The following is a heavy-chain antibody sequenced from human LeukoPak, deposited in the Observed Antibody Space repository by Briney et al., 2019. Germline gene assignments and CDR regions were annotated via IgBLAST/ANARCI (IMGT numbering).Heavy chain of an antibody. CDR2: IYYSGST. J-gene: IGHJ5*02. Sequence: SETLSLTCTVSGGSISSRYWSWIRQPPGKGLEWIGYIYYSGSTNYNPSLKSRVTISVDTSKNQFSLKLSSVTAADTAVYYCAREGQLLYRAGRWFDPWGQGTLVTVSS. CDR1: GGSISSRY. CDR3: AREGQLLYRAGRWFDP. D-gene: IGHD2-2*02. V-gene: IGHV4-59*11.